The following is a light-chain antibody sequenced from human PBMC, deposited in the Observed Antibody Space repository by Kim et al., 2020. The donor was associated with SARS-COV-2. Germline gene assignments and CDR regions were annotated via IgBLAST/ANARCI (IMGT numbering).Light chain of an antibody. CDR3: QEYNSAPRT. J-gene: IGKJ1*01. CDR2: AAS. Sequence: ASVGDRVTITCRGSQGISTYLAWYQQKPGKVPILLIYAASSLQSGVPSRFVGSGSGTDFTLTISSLQPEDVATYYCQEYNSAPRTIGQGTKVDIK. V-gene: IGKV1-27*01. CDR1: QGISTY.